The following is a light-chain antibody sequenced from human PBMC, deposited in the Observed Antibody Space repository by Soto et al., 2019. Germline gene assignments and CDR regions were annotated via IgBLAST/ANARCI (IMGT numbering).Light chain of an antibody. CDR2: GAS. Sequence: EIVLAQSPGTLSLSPGERATLSCRTSQTISNTYLAWYQHKPGQAPRLLIYGASNRATGIPDRFSGSGSGTDFTLTIGRVEPKDFAVYYCQQYVTSPPGYTFGQGTKLETK. CDR3: QQYVTSPPGYT. J-gene: IGKJ2*01. V-gene: IGKV3-20*01. CDR1: QTISNTY.